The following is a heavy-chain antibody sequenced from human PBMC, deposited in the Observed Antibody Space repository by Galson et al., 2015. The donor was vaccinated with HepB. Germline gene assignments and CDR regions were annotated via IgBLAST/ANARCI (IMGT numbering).Heavy chain of an antibody. CDR1: GFTFSNAW. CDR2: IKSKTDGGKT. Sequence: SLRLSCAASGFTFSNAWMNWVRQAPGKGLEWVGRIKSKTDGGKTDYAAPVKGRFTISRDDSKNTLYLQMNSLKTEDTAVYYCTTYSDDILHSLDYWGQGTLVTVSS. V-gene: IGHV3-15*07. D-gene: IGHD3-9*01. J-gene: IGHJ4*02. CDR3: TTYSDDILHSLDY.